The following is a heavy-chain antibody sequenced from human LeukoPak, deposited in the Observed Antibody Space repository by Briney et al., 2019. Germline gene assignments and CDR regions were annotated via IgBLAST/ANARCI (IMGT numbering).Heavy chain of an antibody. V-gene: IGHV3-30*18. CDR3: AKDLRWLQWTPGAHYYYYYMDV. Sequence: GGSLRLSCAASGFTFSSYGMHWVRQAPGKGLEWVAVISYDGSNKYYADSVKGRFTISRDNSKNTLYLQMNSLRAEDTAVYYCAKDLRWLQWTPGAHYYYYYMDVWGKGTTVTVSS. CDR1: GFTFSSYG. D-gene: IGHD4-17*01. CDR2: ISYDGSNK. J-gene: IGHJ6*03.